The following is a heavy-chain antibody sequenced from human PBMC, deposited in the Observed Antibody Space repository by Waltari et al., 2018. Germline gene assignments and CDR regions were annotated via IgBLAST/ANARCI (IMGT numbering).Heavy chain of an antibody. CDR1: GFNFFDTW. CDR2: IKRRSDGGAA. Sequence: EVQLVESGGGLVKPGGSLRLSCAASGFNFFDTWMTWVRQAPGKGVEWVGRIKRRSDGGAAEYAAPVNGRFIIAREDSSSTLYLQMNSLKSEDTAVYYCITDPANAYVRWFDPWGQGTLVTVSS. D-gene: IGHD2-2*01. V-gene: IGHV3-15*01. J-gene: IGHJ5*02. CDR3: ITDPANAYVRWFDP.